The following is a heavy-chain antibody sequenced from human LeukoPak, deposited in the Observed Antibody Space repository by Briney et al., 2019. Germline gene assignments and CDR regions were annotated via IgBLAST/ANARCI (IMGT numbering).Heavy chain of an antibody. J-gene: IGHJ3*02. D-gene: IGHD5-24*01. CDR1: GYTFTKSY. V-gene: IGHV1-46*01. Sequence: GASVKVSCKASGYTFTKSYIHWVRQAPGQRLEWMGLINPGGDNTNYAQNFQGRVTMTSDTSARTVHMELSSLRSEDTAIYYCARIRDGYNDAYDTWGQGTVVTVPS. CDR2: INPGGDNT. CDR3: ARIRDGYNDAYDT.